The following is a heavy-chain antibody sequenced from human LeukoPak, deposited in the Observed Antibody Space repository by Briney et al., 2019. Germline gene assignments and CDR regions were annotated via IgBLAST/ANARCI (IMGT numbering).Heavy chain of an antibody. V-gene: IGHV3-7*01. CDR1: GFTFSSYW. CDR3: ARKGYSYGGFDY. D-gene: IGHD5-18*01. J-gene: IGHJ4*02. Sequence: PGGSLRLSCAASGFTFSSYWMSWVRQAPGRGLEWVANIKQDGSEKYYVGSVKGRFTISRDNAKNSMSLQMNSLRAKDTAVYYCARKGYSYGGFDYWGQGTLVTVSS. CDR2: IKQDGSEK.